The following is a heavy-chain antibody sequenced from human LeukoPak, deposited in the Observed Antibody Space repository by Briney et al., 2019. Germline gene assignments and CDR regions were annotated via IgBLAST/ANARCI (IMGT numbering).Heavy chain of an antibody. J-gene: IGHJ5*02. CDR3: ARAHIVLMVYATASNWFDP. D-gene: IGHD2-8*01. V-gene: IGHV4-39*07. CDR2: IYYSGST. Sequence: SETLSLTCTVSGGSISSSSYYWGWIRQPPGKGLEWIGSIYYSGSTYYNPSLKSRVTISVDTSKNQFSLKLSSVTAADTAVYYCARAHIVLMVYATASNWFDPWGQGTLVTVSS. CDR1: GGSISSSSYY.